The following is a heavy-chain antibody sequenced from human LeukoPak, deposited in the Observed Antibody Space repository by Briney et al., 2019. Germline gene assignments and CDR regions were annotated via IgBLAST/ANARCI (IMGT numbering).Heavy chain of an antibody. J-gene: IGHJ4*02. D-gene: IGHD3-16*01. CDR3: ARARPGYDTPPYYFDF. V-gene: IGHV3-48*01. Sequence: RGGSLRLSCATSGFSFSTYSMNWVRQAPGEGREWGSYIISSSSVIYHADSVRGRYTISRDNAKSSLYLQMNSLTAEDTAVYYCARARPGYDTPPYYFDFCGQGTLVTVSS. CDR1: GFSFSTYS. CDR2: IISSSSVI.